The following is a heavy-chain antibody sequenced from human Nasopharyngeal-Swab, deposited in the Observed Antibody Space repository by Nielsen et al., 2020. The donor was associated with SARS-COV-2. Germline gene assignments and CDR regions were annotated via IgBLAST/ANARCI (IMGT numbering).Heavy chain of an antibody. J-gene: IGHJ6*02. CDR2: IKQDGSEK. V-gene: IGHV3-7*01. D-gene: IGHD2-2*01. CDR3: AIEEGYCSSTSCSNTIPYYYYGMDV. Sequence: GESLKISCAASGFTFSSYWMSWVRQAPGKGLEWVANIKQDGSEKYYVDSVKGRFTISRDNAKNSLYLQMNSLRAEDTAVYYCAIEEGYCSSTSCSNTIPYYYYGMDVWGQGTTVTVSS. CDR1: GFTFSSYW.